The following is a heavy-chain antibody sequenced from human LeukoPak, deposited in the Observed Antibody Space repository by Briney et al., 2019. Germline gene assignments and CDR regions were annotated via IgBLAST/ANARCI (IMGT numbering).Heavy chain of an antibody. CDR1: GFTFTDYY. CDR2: INPHSGVT. J-gene: IGHJ4*02. CDR3: VREGITKAFDL. V-gene: IGHV1-2*02. D-gene: IGHD1-14*01. Sequence: GASVKVSCKASGFTFTDYYMHWVRLAPGQGLEWMGYINPHSGVTSFPQKFRGRVTLTTDTSISAAYMELSSLISDDTAMYDCVREGITKAFDLWGQGALVTVSS.